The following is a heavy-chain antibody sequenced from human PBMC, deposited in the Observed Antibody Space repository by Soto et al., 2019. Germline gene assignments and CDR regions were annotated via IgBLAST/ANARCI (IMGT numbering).Heavy chain of an antibody. Sequence: GESLKISCKGSGYSFTSYWIGWVRQMPGKGLEWMGIIYPGDSDTRYSPSFQGQVTISADKSISTAYLQWSSLKASDTAMYYCARNYYYECSGPYYYGMDVWGQGTTVTVSS. J-gene: IGHJ6*02. CDR3: ARNYYYECSGPYYYGMDV. CDR1: GYSFTSYW. CDR2: IYPGDSDT. V-gene: IGHV5-51*01. D-gene: IGHD3-22*01.